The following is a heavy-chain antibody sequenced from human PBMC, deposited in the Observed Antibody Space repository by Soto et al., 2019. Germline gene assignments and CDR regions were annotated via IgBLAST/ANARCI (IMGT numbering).Heavy chain of an antibody. V-gene: IGHV3-7*01. CDR2: IKQDGSEK. Sequence: GGSLRLSCAASGFTFSSYWMSWVRQAPGKGLEWVANIKQDGSEKYYVDSVKGRFTISRDNAKNSLYLQMNSLRAEDTAVYYCARVAYDFWSQGSLDYWGQGTLVTVSS. CDR3: ARVAYDFWSQGSLDY. CDR1: GFTFSSYW. D-gene: IGHD3-3*01. J-gene: IGHJ4*02.